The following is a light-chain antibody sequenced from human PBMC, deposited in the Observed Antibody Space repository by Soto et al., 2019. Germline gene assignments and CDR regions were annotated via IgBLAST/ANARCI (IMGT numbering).Light chain of an antibody. CDR1: SSNIGDNS. V-gene: IGLV1-51*01. CDR3: GTWDSSLSVV. Sequence: QSVLTQPPSVSAAPGQKVTISCSGSSSNIGDNSVSWYQQFPGTPPQLLIYDNNKRPSGIPDRFPGSKSGTSATLGITGLQTGDEADYYCGTWDSSLSVVFGGGTKVTVL. CDR2: DNN. J-gene: IGLJ3*02.